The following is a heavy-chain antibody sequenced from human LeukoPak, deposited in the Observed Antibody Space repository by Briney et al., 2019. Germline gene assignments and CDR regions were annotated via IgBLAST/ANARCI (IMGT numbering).Heavy chain of an antibody. CDR1: GYTFTSYG. CDR3: ARTIRGYSYGSPVDY. CDR2: ISAYNGNT. V-gene: IGHV1-18*04. J-gene: IGHJ4*02. D-gene: IGHD5-18*01. Sequence: ASVKVSCKPSGYTFTSYGISWVRQAPGQGLEWMGWISAYNGNTNYAQKLHGRVTMTTDTSTSTAYMELRSLRSDDTAVYYCARTIRGYSYGSPVDYWGQGTLVTVSS.